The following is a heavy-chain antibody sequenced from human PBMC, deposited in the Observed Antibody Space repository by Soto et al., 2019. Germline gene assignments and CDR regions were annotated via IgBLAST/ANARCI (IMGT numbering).Heavy chain of an antibody. CDR3: ARDRRGQLAGKSYHYYGMDV. CDR2: IYYSGST. V-gene: IGHV4-31*03. D-gene: IGHD6-13*01. CDR1: GGSISSGGYY. Sequence: QVQLQESGPGLVKPSQTLSLTCTVSGGSISSGGYYWSWIRQHPGKGLEWIGYIYYSGSTYYNPSLKSRVTIAVDTSTNQFSLKLSSVTAAATAVYYCARDRRGQLAGKSYHYYGMDVWCQGTTVTVSS. J-gene: IGHJ6*02.